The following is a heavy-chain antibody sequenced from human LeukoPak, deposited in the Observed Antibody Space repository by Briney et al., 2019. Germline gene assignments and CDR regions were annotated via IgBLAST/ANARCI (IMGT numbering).Heavy chain of an antibody. CDR1: GFTFSSYG. CDR3: AKGRRVGSLIAADY. V-gene: IGHV3-30*18. J-gene: IGHJ4*02. Sequence: GSLRLSCAASGFTFSSYGMHWVRQAPGKGLEWVAVISYDGSNKYYADSVKGRFTISRDNSKNTLYLQMNSLRAEDTAVYYCAKGRRVGSLIAADYWGQGTLVTVSS. D-gene: IGHD6-13*01. CDR2: ISYDGSNK.